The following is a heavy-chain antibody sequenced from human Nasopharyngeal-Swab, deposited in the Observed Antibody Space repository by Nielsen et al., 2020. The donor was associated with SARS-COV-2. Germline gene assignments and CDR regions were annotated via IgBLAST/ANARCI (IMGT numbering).Heavy chain of an antibody. D-gene: IGHD5-24*01. J-gene: IGHJ4*02. CDR2: ISSSGSTI. Sequence: GGSLRLSYAASGFTFSSYEMNWVRQAPGKGLEWVSYISSSGSTIYYADSVKGRFTISRDNAKNSLYLQMNSLRAEDTAVYYCARLRRDGYNVRALYFDYWGQGTLVTVSS. CDR3: ARLRRDGYNVRALYFDY. CDR1: GFTFSSYE. V-gene: IGHV3-48*03.